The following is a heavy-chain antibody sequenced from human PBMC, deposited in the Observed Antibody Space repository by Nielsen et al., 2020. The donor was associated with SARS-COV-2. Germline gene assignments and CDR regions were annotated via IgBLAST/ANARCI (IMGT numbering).Heavy chain of an antibody. CDR3: ARNHYGTFETSGFYEY. J-gene: IGHJ4*02. CDR1: GFAFSYFA. D-gene: IGHD1-14*01. CDR2: ISNDGTKK. V-gene: IGHV3-30*14. Sequence: GESLKISCAASGFAFSYFAIHWVRQALGKGLEWVALISNDGTKKFYSDSVRGRFTISRDEPRNTVYLQANSLRLEDTAIYYCARNHYGTFETSGFYEYWGQGTLVSVSS.